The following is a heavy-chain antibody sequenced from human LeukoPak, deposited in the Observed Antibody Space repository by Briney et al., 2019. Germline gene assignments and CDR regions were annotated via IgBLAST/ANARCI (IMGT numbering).Heavy chain of an antibody. V-gene: IGHV4-59*01. D-gene: IGHD3-3*01. CDR1: GGSISSYY. CDR3: ARDVTGVALDY. Sequence: PSETLSLTCTVSGGSISSYYWSWIRQPPGKGLEWIGYIYYSGSTNYNPSLKSRVTISVDTSENQFSLKLSSVTAADTAVYYCARDVTGVALDYWGQGTLVTVSS. J-gene: IGHJ4*02. CDR2: IYYSGST.